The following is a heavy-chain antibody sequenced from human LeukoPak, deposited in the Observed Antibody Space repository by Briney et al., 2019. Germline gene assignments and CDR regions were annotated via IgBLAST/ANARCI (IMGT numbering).Heavy chain of an antibody. CDR3: ARGHHTRGVYDY. J-gene: IGHJ4*02. CDR2: IYQEESQQ. V-gene: IGHV3-7*01. CDR1: GFTFSGFW. Sequence: GGSLRLSCAASGFTFSGFWMKWVRQAPGKGLEWVANIYQEESQQYYVYSVKGRFTISRDNAKNSLYLQMNSLRAEDTAVYYCARGHHTRGVYDYWGQGTLVTVSS. D-gene: IGHD3-10*01.